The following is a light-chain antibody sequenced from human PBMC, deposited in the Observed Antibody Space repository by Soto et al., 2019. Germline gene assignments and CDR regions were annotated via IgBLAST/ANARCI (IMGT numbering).Light chain of an antibody. V-gene: IGLV2-11*01. CDR2: EGI. Sequence: QSALTQPRSVSGSPGQSVTISCTGTSSDVGAYNYVSWYQQHPGNAPKLMIYEGIKRPSGVSNRFSGSNSGSTASLTISGLQAEDEADYYCCSYVGATTYVFGTGTKVTVL. CDR3: CSYVGATTYV. CDR1: SSDVGAYNY. J-gene: IGLJ1*01.